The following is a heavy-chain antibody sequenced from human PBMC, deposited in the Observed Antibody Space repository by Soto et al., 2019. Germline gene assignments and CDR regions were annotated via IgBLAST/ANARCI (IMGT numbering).Heavy chain of an antibody. J-gene: IGHJ6*03. CDR2: INHSGST. V-gene: IGHV4-34*01. CDR3: ARGRDLRYYYYMDV. Sequence: SETLSLTCAVYGGSFSGYYWSWIRQPPGKGLEWIGEINHSGSTNYNPSLKSRVTISVDTSKNQFSLKLSSVTAADTAVYYCARGRDLRYYYYMDVWGKGTTVTVSS. CDR1: GGSFSGYY.